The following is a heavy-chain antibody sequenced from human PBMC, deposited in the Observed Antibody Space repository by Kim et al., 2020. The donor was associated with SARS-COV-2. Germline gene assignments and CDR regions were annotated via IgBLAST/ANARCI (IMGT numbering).Heavy chain of an antibody. CDR3: EASGV. CDR1: GFTFSNYA. Sequence: GGSLRLSCAASGFTFSNYAMSWTRQAPGKGLEWVSTISASGLGTHYADSVRGRFTISRDNSKSTLFLQMSSLRVEDTAVDYYEASGVWGQGGLGTV. J-gene: IGHJ1*01. V-gene: IGHV3-23*01. CDR2: ISASGLGT.